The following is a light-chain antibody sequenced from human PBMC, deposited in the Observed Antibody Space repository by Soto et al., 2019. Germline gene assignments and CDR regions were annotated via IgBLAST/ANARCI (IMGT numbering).Light chain of an antibody. CDR1: QSFSGW. CDR2: DGF. Sequence: DIQMTQSPSTLSASVGDRFTITCRASQSFSGWLAWYQQKSGKAPKLLIFDGFSLESGVPSRFSGSGSGTEFTPTISSLQPDDFATYYCQQYNSYSRTFGPGTTVDIK. J-gene: IGKJ3*01. V-gene: IGKV1-5*03. CDR3: QQYNSYSRT.